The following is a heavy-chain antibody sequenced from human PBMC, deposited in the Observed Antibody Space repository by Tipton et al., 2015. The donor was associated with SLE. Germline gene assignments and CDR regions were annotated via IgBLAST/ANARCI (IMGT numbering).Heavy chain of an antibody. CDR2: IGQGGTTI. CDR1: GFPFNMYW. D-gene: IGHD2/OR15-2a*01. V-gene: IGHV3-48*01. CDR3: ARNRPFDY. Sequence: SLRLSCAASGFPFNMYWMSWVRQAPGKGLEWVSYIGQGGTTIYYADSVKGRFTISRDDTKNSLYLQINSLRAEDTAVYYCARNRPFDYWGQGTLVTVSS. J-gene: IGHJ4*02.